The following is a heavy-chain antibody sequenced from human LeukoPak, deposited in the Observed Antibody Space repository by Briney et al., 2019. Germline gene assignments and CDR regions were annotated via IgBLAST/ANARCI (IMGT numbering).Heavy chain of an antibody. CDR1: GGSFSGYY. J-gene: IGHJ4*02. Sequence: SETLSLTCAVYGGSFSGYYWSWIRQPPGKGLEWIGEINHSGSTNYNPSLKSRVSISVDTSKNQFSLKLSSVTAADTAVYYCASDNTAMFDWGQGTLVTVSS. CDR2: INHSGST. D-gene: IGHD5-18*01. V-gene: IGHV4-34*01. CDR3: ASDNTAMFD.